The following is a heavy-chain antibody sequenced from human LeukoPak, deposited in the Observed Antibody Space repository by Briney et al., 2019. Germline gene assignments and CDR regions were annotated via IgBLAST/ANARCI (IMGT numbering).Heavy chain of an antibody. J-gene: IGHJ4*02. CDR1: GGSFRGYY. D-gene: IGHD6-6*01. V-gene: IGHV4-34*01. CDR2: INHSGST. CDR3: ARAQYSSSSGIDY. Sequence: SETLSLTCAVYGGSFRGYYWSWIRQPPGKGLEWIGEINHSGSTNYNPSLKSRVTISVDTSKNQFSLKLSSVTAADTAVYYCARAQYSSSSGIDYWCQGTLVTVSS.